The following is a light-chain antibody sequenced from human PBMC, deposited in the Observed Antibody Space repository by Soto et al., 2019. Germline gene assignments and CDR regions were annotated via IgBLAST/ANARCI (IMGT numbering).Light chain of an antibody. CDR3: QQLKSYPLT. Sequence: ERRTRRWRASQGISSSLAWYQQRAGKAPKFLIYAAPTLQSGAPSRFSGSGSGTEFALTISSLQPEDSATYYCQQLKSYPLTFGGGTKVDIK. CDR2: AAP. V-gene: IGKV1-9*01. CDR1: QGISSS. J-gene: IGKJ4*01.